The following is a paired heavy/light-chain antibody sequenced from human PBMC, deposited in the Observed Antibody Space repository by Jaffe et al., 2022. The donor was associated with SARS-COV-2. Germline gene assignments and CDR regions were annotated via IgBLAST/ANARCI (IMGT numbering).Heavy chain of an antibody. CDR3: AKDTPSPIVVVTHKSQYGMDV. Sequence: QVQLVESGGGVVQPGRSLRLSCAASGFTFSNYGMHWVRQAPGKGLEWVAVISYDGSSKFYADSVKGRFTISRDNSKNTLYLQMNSLRAEDTAVYYCAKDTPSPIVVVTHKSQYGMDVWGQGTTVTVSS. CDR2: ISYDGSSK. J-gene: IGHJ6*02. CDR1: GFTFSNYG. D-gene: IGHD2-21*02. V-gene: IGHV3-30*18.
Light chain of an antibody. CDR1: SSNIGNNA. Sequence: QSVLTQPPSVSEAPRQRVTISCSGSSSNIGNNAVNWYQQLPGKAPKLLIYYDDLLPSGVSDRFSGSKSGTSASLAISGLQSEDEADYHCAAWDDRLNGVVFGGGTKLTVL. CDR3: AAWDDRLNGVV. J-gene: IGLJ2*01. CDR2: YDD. V-gene: IGLV1-36*01.